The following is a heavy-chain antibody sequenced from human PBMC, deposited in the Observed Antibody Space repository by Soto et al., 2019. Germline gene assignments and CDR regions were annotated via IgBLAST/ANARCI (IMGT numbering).Heavy chain of an antibody. CDR1: GYTFSSYA. D-gene: IGHD3-10*01. CDR2: INAGYGNT. Sequence: QVHLVQSGAEVRKPGASVKVSCKASGYTFSSYAMHWVRQAPGQRLEWMGWINAGYGNTKSSQKFQDRVTISRDTSXSTAYMELTXXXXXXXXXYYCARDTXXXXXXXWG. V-gene: IGHV1-3*01. CDR3: ARDTXXXXXXX. J-gene: IGHJ3*01.